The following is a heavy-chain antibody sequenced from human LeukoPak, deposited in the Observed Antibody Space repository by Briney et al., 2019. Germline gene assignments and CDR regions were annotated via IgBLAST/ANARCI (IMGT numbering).Heavy chain of an antibody. Sequence: PSETLSLTCTVSCGSISSYYWSWIRQPPGKGLEWIGYIYHSGRTNYNPSLKSRVTISGDTSKNQFSLKLSSVTAADTAVYYCARPYISGRYGVFDVWGQGTMVTVSS. J-gene: IGHJ3*01. CDR2: IYHSGRT. D-gene: IGHD6-19*01. CDR3: ARPYISGRYGVFDV. CDR1: CGSISSYY. V-gene: IGHV4-59*08.